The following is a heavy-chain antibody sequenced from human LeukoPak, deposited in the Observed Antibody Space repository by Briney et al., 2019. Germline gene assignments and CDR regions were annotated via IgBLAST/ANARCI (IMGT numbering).Heavy chain of an antibody. CDR3: ARGLGAYSSSWHYRYYYYGMDV. J-gene: IGHJ6*02. D-gene: IGHD6-13*01. V-gene: IGHV4-34*01. CDR2: INHSGST. Sequence: WSWIRQPPGXGLEWIGEINHSGSTNYNPSLKGRVTISVDTSKNQFSLKLSSVTAADTAVYYCARGLGAYSSSWHYRYYYYGMDVWGQGTTVTVSS.